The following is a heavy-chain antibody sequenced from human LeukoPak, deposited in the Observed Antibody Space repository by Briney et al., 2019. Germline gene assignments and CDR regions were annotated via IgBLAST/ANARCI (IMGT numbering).Heavy chain of an antibody. CDR3: ARAFYPGYYSYMAV. Sequence: SETLSLTCAVSGDSISSDYWSWVRQPPGKGLEWIGYIYYTGSTNYNPSLKSRVTISVDTSKNQFSLKLSSVTAADTAVYYCARAFYPGYYSYMAVWGKGTTVTVSS. J-gene: IGHJ6*03. V-gene: IGHV4-59*01. D-gene: IGHD3-3*02. CDR2: IYYTGST. CDR1: GDSISSDY.